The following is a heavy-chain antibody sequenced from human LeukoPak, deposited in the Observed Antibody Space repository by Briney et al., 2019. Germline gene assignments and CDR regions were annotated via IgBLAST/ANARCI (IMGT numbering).Heavy chain of an antibody. D-gene: IGHD3-10*01. CDR1: GFTFSSYW. Sequence: GGSLRLSCAASGFTFSSYWMTWVRQAPGKRLEWVANINQDGSEKYYVDSVKGRFTISRDNAKNSLYLQMNSLRAEDTAVYYCARDLGGRSDWGQGTLVTVSS. CDR2: INQDGSEK. V-gene: IGHV3-7*01. CDR3: ARDLGGRSD. J-gene: IGHJ4*02.